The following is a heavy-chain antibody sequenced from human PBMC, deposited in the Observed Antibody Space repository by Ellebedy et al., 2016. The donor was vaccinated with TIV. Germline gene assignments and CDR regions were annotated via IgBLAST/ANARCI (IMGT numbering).Heavy chain of an antibody. J-gene: IGHJ4*02. D-gene: IGHD3-22*01. CDR3: ARDKLGTYYYDSSGYYYFDY. CDR2: ISSSSSYI. V-gene: IGHV3-21*01. CDR1: GFTFSSYS. Sequence: GESLKISXAASGFTFSSYSMNWVRQAPGKGLEWVSSISSSSSYIYYADSVKGRFTISRDNAKNSLYLQMNSLRAEDTAVYYCARDKLGTYYYDSSGYYYFDYWGQGTLVTVSS.